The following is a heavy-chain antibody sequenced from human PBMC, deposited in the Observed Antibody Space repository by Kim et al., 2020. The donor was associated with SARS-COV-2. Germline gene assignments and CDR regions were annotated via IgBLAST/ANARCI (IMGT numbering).Heavy chain of an antibody. D-gene: IGHD3-3*01. CDR3: ASLDTSPHASWSHSSAPNPWGW. Sequence: GGSLRLSCAVSGFTASNYWMSWVRQAPGNGLEWVAMIKNDGTEPYYVDSVRGRFTISRDNARSSLLLQMNSLRAEDTAMYYCASLDTSPHASWSHSSAPNPWGWWGQGNQVTISS. J-gene: IGHJ4*02. CDR2: IKNDGTEP. CDR1: GFTASNYW. V-gene: IGHV3-7*01.